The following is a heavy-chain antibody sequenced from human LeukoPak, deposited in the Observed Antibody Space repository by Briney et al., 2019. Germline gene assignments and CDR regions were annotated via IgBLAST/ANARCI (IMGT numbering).Heavy chain of an antibody. CDR2: INPNSGGT. J-gene: IGHJ4*02. CDR1: GYTFTGYY. D-gene: IGHD2-15*01. V-gene: IGHV1-2*02. CDR3: ARGPSGAAAGYLSGAFLNY. Sequence: ASVKVSCKASGYTFTGYYLHWVRQAPGQGLEWMGWINPNSGGTNYAQKLQGRVTMTRDTSITTAYLELSRLKSDDTAMYCCARGPSGAAAGYLSGAFLNYWGQGTLVTVSS.